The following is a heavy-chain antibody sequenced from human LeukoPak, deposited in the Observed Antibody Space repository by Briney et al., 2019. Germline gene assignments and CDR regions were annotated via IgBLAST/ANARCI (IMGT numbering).Heavy chain of an antibody. V-gene: IGHV3-48*03. J-gene: IGHJ5*02. CDR1: GFTFSSYE. Sequence: GGSLRLSCAASGFTFSSYEMNWVRQAPGKGLEWVSYISSSGSTIYYADSVKGRFTISRDNAKNSLYLQMNSLRAEDTAVYYCARDYRYSSSWYLYNWFDPWGQGTLVTVSS. CDR2: ISSSGSTI. D-gene: IGHD6-13*01. CDR3: ARDYRYSSSWYLYNWFDP.